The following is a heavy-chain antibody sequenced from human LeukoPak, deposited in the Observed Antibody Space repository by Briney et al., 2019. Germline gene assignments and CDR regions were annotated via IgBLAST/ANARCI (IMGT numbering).Heavy chain of an antibody. Sequence: GGSLRLSCAASGFTFSNYNMNWVRQAPGKGLEWVSSISSISSYIYYAHSMTGRFPISRDNAKNSPYLQMNSLRAEDTAVSYCARVIDGRGSCTTYYYYYYMDVWGKGTTVTVSS. CDR1: GFTFSNYN. CDR2: ISSISSYI. D-gene: IGHD1-26*01. J-gene: IGHJ6*03. V-gene: IGHV3-21*01. CDR3: ARVIDGRGSCTTYYYYYYMDV.